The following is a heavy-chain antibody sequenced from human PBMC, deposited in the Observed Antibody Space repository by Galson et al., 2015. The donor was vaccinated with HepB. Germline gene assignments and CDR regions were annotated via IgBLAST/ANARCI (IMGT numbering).Heavy chain of an antibody. CDR3: TRCPIVDTGGSSPRYYYYGMDV. CDR2: ISTNSSYI. CDR1: GFTFSSYG. Sequence: SLRLSCAASGFTFSSYGMNWVRQAPGKGLEWVSSISTNSSYIYYADSVKGRFTISRDNAKNSLYLQVNSLRAEDTAVYYCTRCPIVDTGGSSPRYYYYGMDVWGQGTTVTVSS. D-gene: IGHD5-18*01. V-gene: IGHV3-21*01. J-gene: IGHJ6*02.